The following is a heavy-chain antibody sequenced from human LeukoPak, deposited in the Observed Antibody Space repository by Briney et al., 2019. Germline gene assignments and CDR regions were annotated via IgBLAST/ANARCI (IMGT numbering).Heavy chain of an antibody. D-gene: IGHD1-1*01. CDR3: ARRKGTLNWFDP. CDR2: IYYSGST. Sequence: PSETLSLTCTVSGGSISSSSYYWGWIRQPPGKGLEWIGSIYYSGSTYYNPSLKSRVTISVDTSKNQFSLKLSSVTAADTAVYYCARRKGTLNWFDPWGQGTLVTVSS. J-gene: IGHJ5*02. V-gene: IGHV4-39*01. CDR1: GGSISSSSYY.